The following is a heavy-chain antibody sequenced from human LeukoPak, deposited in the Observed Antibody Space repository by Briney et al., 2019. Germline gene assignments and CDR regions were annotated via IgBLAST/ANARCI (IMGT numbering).Heavy chain of an antibody. CDR1: GFTFDDYA. Sequence: QSGGPLRLSCAASGFTFDDYAMHWVRQAPGKGLGWVSGISWNSGSIGYADSVKGRFTISRDNAKNSLYLQMNSLRAEDTALYYCAKVAAGTRAFDYWGQGTLVTVSS. CDR2: ISWNSGSI. D-gene: IGHD6-13*01. J-gene: IGHJ4*02. V-gene: IGHV3-9*01. CDR3: AKVAAGTRAFDY.